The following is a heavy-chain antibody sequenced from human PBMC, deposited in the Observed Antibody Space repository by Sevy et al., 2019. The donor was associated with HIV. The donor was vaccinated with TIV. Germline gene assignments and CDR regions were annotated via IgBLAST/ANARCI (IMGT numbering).Heavy chain of an antibody. CDR1: GFTFSHHN. D-gene: IGHD1-1*01. V-gene: IGHV3-48*02. Sequence: GGSLRLSCAASGFTFSHHNMNWVRQAPGKGLEWISDMIKSGSTTYFADSVRGQFTISRDNAKNSLFLEMHSLTDEDTAVYYCAREESRGVGTIPLDSWGRGIQVTVSS. CDR2: MIKSGSTT. J-gene: IGHJ4*02. CDR3: AREESRGVGTIPLDS.